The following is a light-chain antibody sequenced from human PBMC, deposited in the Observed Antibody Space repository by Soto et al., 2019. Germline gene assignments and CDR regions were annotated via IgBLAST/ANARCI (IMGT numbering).Light chain of an antibody. Sequence: DIQMTQSPSTLSASIGDRVTITCRASQNINNWIAWYQQKPGKAPKFLIYDASTLESGVPSRFSGSGFGTEFSLTISSLQPDDFGSYYCQHMRTFGQGT. CDR2: DAS. V-gene: IGKV1-5*01. CDR1: QNINNW. CDR3: QHMRT. J-gene: IGKJ1*01.